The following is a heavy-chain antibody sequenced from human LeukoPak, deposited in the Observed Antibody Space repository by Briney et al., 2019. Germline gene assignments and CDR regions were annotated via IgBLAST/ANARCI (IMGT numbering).Heavy chain of an antibody. Sequence: GGSLRLSCAASGFTFSSYAMHWVRQAPGKGLEWVAVISYDGSNKYYADSVKGRFTISRDNSKNTLYLQMNSLRAEDTAVYYCARESWGDILTGYYDDWGQGTLVTVSS. CDR3: ARESWGDILTGYYDD. CDR1: GFTFSSYA. D-gene: IGHD3-9*01. CDR2: ISYDGSNK. V-gene: IGHV3-30-3*01. J-gene: IGHJ4*02.